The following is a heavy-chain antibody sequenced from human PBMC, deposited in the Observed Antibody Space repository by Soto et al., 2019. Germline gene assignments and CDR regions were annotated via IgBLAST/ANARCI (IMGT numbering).Heavy chain of an antibody. V-gene: IGHV3-74*01. D-gene: IGHD6-13*01. J-gene: IGHJ6*02. Sequence: GGSLRLSCAASGFTFSSYWMHWVRQAPGKGLVWVSRINSDGSSTSYADSVKGRFTISRDNAKNTLYLQMNSLRAEDTAVYYCARKQHAGGYYSYGMDVWGQGTTVTVSS. CDR2: INSDGSST. CDR1: GFTFSSYW. CDR3: ARKQHAGGYYSYGMDV.